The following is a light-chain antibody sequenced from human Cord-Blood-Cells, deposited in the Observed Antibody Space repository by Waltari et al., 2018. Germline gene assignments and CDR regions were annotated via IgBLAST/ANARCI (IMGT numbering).Light chain of an antibody. CDR1: SSNIGAGYD. J-gene: IGLJ2*01. CDR2: GNI. V-gene: IGLV1-40*01. Sequence: QSVLTQPPSVSGAPGQRVTISCTGSSSNIGAGYDVPWYQQLPGTAPKLLIYGNINRPSGVRDRFSGCKSGTSASLAITGLQAEDEADYYCQSYDSSLSGYVVFGGGTKLTVL. CDR3: QSYDSSLSGYVV.